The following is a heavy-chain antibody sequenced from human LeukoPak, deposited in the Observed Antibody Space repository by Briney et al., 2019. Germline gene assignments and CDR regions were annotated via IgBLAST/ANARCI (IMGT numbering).Heavy chain of an antibody. V-gene: IGHV3-7*01. CDR2: INQDGSEQ. CDR1: GFSISSNW. J-gene: IGHJ4*02. D-gene: IGHD6-19*01. CDR3: GRGRSSFDY. Sequence: AGCLSLSCDVSGFSISSNWLRGGLQEPGGGLEWVANINQDGSEQYYVDSVKGRFTMPRDNAKNLLYLQMNSLRAEDRAVYYCGRGRSSFDYWGQGTLVTV.